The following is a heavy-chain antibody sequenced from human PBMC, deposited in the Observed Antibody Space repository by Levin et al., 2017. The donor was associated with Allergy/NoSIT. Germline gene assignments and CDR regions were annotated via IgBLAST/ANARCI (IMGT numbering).Heavy chain of an antibody. Sequence: AGGSLRLSCAASGFTFSSYAMHWVRQAPGKGLEWVAVISYDGSNKYYADSVKGRFTISRDNSKNTLYLQMNSLRAEDTAVYYCAILSSGWPTGYWGQGTLVTVSS. V-gene: IGHV3-30*04. J-gene: IGHJ4*02. CDR3: AILSSGWPTGY. CDR1: GFTFSSYA. D-gene: IGHD6-19*01. CDR2: ISYDGSNK.